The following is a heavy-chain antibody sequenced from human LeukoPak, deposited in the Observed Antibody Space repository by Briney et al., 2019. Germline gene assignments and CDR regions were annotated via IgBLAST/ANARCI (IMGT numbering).Heavy chain of an antibody. CDR1: GYSFTSYW. V-gene: IGHV5-51*01. J-gene: IGHJ4*02. CDR3: ARPGEGGSSGYYLGS. D-gene: IGHD3-22*01. CDR2: IYPGDSDT. Sequence: GESLKISCKGSGYSFTSYWIGWVRQMPGKGLEWMGIIYPGDSDTRYSPSFQGQVTISADKSISTAYLQWSSLKASDTAMYYCARPGEGGSSGYYLGSWGQGTLVTVSS.